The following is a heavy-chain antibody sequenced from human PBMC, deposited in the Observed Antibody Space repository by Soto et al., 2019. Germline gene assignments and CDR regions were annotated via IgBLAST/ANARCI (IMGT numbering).Heavy chain of an antibody. CDR2: ISTFNGNT. D-gene: IGHD2-8*02. V-gene: IGHV1-18*01. J-gene: IGHJ4*02. Sequence: QVQLVQSGAEVKKPGASVKVSCKTSGYTFTNSGLSWLRQAPGQGLEWMGWISTFNGNTNYAQKLQGRVTTTTDTSTSTAYMELRSLRSDYTAVDYCARDQLCCTGGMWYSCQYFGYWGQGTLVTVSS. CDR1: GYTFTNSG. CDR3: ARDQLCCTGGMWYSCQYFGY.